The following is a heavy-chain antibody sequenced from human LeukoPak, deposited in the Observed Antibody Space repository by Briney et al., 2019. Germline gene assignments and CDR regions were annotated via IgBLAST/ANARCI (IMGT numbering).Heavy chain of an antibody. CDR1: GYTFSAYV. J-gene: IGHJ4*02. CDR2: INGGNGET. Sequence: PWASVKVSCKGSGYTFSAYVLHWVRQAPGRSLEWMGWINGGNGETRYSENFHGRVTITRDAPAKTSYMELSSLGLEDTAVYYCARGWWDLGEIPFWGQGTLVTVSS. D-gene: IGHD1-26*01. CDR3: ARGWWDLGEIPF. V-gene: IGHV1-3*01.